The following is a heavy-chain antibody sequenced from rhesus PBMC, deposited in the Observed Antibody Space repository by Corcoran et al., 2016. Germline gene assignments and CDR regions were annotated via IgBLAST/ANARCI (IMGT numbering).Heavy chain of an antibody. V-gene: IGHV3-16*01. J-gene: IGHJ4*01. Sequence: EVQLVESGGGLVQPGGSLRLSCAASGFTFSNYWMSWVRQAPGKGLDWVGRNKKKAEGGTAAYAESVKGRFTISRDDSKNTLYLQMNSLKTEDTAVYYCAREPGGWNSNYYDYWGQGVLVTVSS. D-gene: IGHD1-20*01. CDR1: GFTFSNYW. CDR2: NKKKAEGGTA. CDR3: AREPGGWNSNYYDY.